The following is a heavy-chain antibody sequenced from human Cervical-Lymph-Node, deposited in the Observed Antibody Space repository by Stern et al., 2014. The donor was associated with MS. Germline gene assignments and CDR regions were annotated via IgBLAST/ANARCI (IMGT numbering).Heavy chain of an antibody. V-gene: IGHV3-64D*06. D-gene: IGHD3/OR15-3a*01. J-gene: IGHJ4*02. Sequence: EVQLVESGGGSVQPGGSLRLSCSASGFSFSSYAMHWVRQAPGKGLEYLSAISSNGETTLYADSVKGRFTVSRDNYKKILYLYMSGLTTEDTAVYYCMKQGDYDFWIGFGDYWGQGSLVTVSS. CDR1: GFSFSSYA. CDR2: ISSNGETT. CDR3: MKQGDYDFWIGFGDY.